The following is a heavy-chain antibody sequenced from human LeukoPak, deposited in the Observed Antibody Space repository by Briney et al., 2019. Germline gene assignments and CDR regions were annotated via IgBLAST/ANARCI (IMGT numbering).Heavy chain of an antibody. V-gene: IGHV4-34*01. CDR1: GGSFSGYY. D-gene: IGHD4-11*01. CDR2: INHSGST. J-gene: IGHJ6*03. Sequence: SETLSLTCAVYGGSFSGYYWSWIRQPPGKGLEWIGEINHSGSTNYNPSLKSRVTISVDTSKNQFSLKLSSVTAADTAVYYCARAAYSNSYYYYYMDVWGKGTTVTVSS. CDR3: ARAAYSNSYYYYYMDV.